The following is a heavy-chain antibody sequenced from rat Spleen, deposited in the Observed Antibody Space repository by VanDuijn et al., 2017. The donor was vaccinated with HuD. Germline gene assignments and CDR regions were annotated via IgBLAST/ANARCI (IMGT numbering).Heavy chain of an antibody. CDR1: GFSLTNYH. CDR2: IWTGGSP. V-gene: IGHV2-43*01. J-gene: IGHJ2*01. CDR3: VRANRESYAHFDY. Sequence: QVQLKESGPGLVQPSQTLSLTCTVSGFSLTNYHVSWVRQPPGQGLEWMGVIWTGGSPAYNSSFNFRLSVSRDISKSQVFLRMNSLQTEDTATYYCVRANRESYAHFDYWGQGVVVTVSS. D-gene: IGHD1-12*01.